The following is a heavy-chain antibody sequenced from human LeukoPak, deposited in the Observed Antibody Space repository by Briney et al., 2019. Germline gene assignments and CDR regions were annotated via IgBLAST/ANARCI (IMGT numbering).Heavy chain of an antibody. CDR3: AKDDGYDYGENFDY. Sequence: GRSLRLSCAASGFTVSSIHMVWVRQAPGKGLEWVSVTYTGGNSYYADSVKGRFTIPRDTLYLQMNSLRAEDTAVYYCAKDDGYDYGENFDYWGQGTLVTVSS. CDR1: GFTVSSIH. D-gene: IGHD4-17*01. CDR2: TYTGGNS. J-gene: IGHJ4*02. V-gene: IGHV3-53*01.